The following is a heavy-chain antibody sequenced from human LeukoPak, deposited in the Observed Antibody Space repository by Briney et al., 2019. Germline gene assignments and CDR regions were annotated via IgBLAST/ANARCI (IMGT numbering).Heavy chain of an antibody. D-gene: IGHD3-22*01. V-gene: IGHV3-48*01. CDR2: ISGSSSTI. Sequence: GGSLRLSCAASGFTFSSYSMNWVRQAPGKGLEWGSYISGSSSTIYYADSVKGRFTISRDNGKNTLYLQMNSLRAEDTAVYYCARGSTYFDSSGQVPFDYWGQGTLVTVSS. CDR3: ARGSTYFDSSGQVPFDY. J-gene: IGHJ4*02. CDR1: GFTFSSYS.